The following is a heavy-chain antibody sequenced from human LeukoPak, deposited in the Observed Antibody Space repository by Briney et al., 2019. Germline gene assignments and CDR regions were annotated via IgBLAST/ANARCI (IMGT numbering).Heavy chain of an antibody. CDR1: GGSISSYY. D-gene: IGHD6-13*01. J-gene: IGHJ6*03. CDR3: ARAGSWYPGYYYYYYMDV. CDR2: IYTSGST. Sequence: SETLSLTCTVSGGSISSYYWSWIRQPAGKGLEWIERIYTSGSTNYNPSLKSRVTMSVDTSKNQFSLKLSSVTAADTAVYYCARAGSWYPGYYYYYYMDVWGKGTTVTISS. V-gene: IGHV4-4*07.